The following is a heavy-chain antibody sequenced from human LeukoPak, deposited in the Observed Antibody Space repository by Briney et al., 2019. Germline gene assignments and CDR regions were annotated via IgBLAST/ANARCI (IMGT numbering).Heavy chain of an antibody. CDR1: GGSVSSNIYY. CDR2: IYYSGST. J-gene: IGHJ4*02. D-gene: IGHD3-22*01. Sequence: PSETLSLTCTVSGGSVSSNIYYWNWIRQPPGKGVEWIGYIYYSGSTNYNPSLKSRVTISVDTSKNQFSLKLTSLTAADTAVYYCAREDSSGYLGYWGQGTLVTVSS. V-gene: IGHV4-61*01. CDR3: AREDSSGYLGY.